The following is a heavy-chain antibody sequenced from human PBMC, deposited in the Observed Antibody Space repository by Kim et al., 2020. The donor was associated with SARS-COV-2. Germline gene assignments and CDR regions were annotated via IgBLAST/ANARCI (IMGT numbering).Heavy chain of an antibody. Sequence: TPYLKSRVTISVDTSTNQFSLKLSSVTAADTAVYYCARGIVVVPAANYDPWGQGTLVTVSS. J-gene: IGHJ5*02. D-gene: IGHD2-2*01. V-gene: IGHV4-30-2*05. CDR3: ARGIVVVPAANYDP.